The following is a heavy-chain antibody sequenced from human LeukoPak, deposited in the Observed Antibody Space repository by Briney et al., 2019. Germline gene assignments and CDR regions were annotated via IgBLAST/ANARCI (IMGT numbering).Heavy chain of an antibody. J-gene: IGHJ5*02. CDR2: INWNGGSI. CDR1: GFTFDDYA. Sequence: GGSLRLSCAASGFTFDDYAMHWVRQAPGKGLEWVSSINWNGGSIGYADSVKGRFTISRDNAKNSLYLQMNSLRAEDTAVYYCARAISGSFYNWFDPWGQGTLVTVSS. D-gene: IGHD1-26*01. V-gene: IGHV3-9*01. CDR3: ARAISGSFYNWFDP.